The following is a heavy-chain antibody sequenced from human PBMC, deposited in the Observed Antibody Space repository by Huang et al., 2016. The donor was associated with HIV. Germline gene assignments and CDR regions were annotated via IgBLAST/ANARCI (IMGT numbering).Heavy chain of an antibody. CDR1: GGSFSWYY. J-gene: IGHJ4*02. CDR3: AREKAADSAWYGVYYFDY. V-gene: IGHV4-34*01. CDR2: INHSGKT. D-gene: IGHD6-19*01. Sequence: QVQLRQWGAGLVKPSETLSLTCAVYGGSFSWYYWTWLRQSPGKGLEWIGEINHSGKTNYQPYRKSRVTSSKDTAKNQFALQLTSVSAADTGVYFCAREKAADSAWYGVYYFDYWGEGALVTVTS.